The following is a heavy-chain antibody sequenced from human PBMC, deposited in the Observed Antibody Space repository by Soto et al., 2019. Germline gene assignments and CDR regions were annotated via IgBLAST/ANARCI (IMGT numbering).Heavy chain of an antibody. V-gene: IGHV3-21*01. D-gene: IGHD1-20*01. Sequence: PGGSLILSCAASGFSFSDYSMNWVRQAPGKRLEWVSSIDSSSVYIYYADSLKGRFTISRDNAKNSLYLQMNSLRAEDTAVYYCVREYISGTGWFDPWGQGTLVTVSS. CDR2: IDSSSVYI. CDR1: GFSFSDYS. CDR3: VREYISGTGWFDP. J-gene: IGHJ5*02.